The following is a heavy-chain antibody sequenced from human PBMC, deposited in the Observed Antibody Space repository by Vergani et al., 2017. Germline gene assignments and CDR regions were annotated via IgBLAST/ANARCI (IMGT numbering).Heavy chain of an antibody. CDR1: GSSISSSSYY. V-gene: IGHV4-39*01. CDR2: IYYSGST. J-gene: IGHJ5*02. CDR3: ARQTDYDFWSGFSP. Sequence: QLQLQESGPGLVKPSETLSLTFTVSGSSISSSSYYLGWIRQPPGKGLEWIGSIYYSGSTYNPSLKSRVTISVDTSKNQFSLKLSSVTAADTAVYYCARQTDYDFWSGFSPWGQGTLVTVSS. D-gene: IGHD3-3*01.